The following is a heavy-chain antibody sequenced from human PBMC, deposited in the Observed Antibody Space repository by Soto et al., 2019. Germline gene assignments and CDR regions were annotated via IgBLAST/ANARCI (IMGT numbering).Heavy chain of an antibody. CDR3: ARPRHDYGDYLYWYFDL. D-gene: IGHD4-17*01. CDR1: GYSLTSYW. J-gene: IGHJ2*01. V-gene: IGHV5-51*01. CDR2: IYPGDSDT. Sequence: VESLKISCSGSGYSLTSYWIGWVRQMPWKGLEWMGIIYPGDSDTRYSPSFQGQVTISADKSISTAYLQWSSLKASDTAMYYCARPRHDYGDYLYWYFDLWGRGTLVTVSS.